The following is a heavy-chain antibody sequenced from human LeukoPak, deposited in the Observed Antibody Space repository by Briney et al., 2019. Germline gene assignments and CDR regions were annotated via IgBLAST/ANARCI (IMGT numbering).Heavy chain of an antibody. J-gene: IGHJ6*02. Sequence: ASVKVSCKASGYTFTSYAMHWVRQAPGQRLEWMGWINAGNGNTKYSQKFQGRVTIARDTSASTAYMELSSLRSEDTAVYYCARVGYHGSGSYYNDYGRDVWGQGTTVTVSS. V-gene: IGHV1-3*01. D-gene: IGHD3-10*01. CDR2: INAGNGNT. CDR1: GYTFTSYA. CDR3: ARVGYHGSGSYYNDYGRDV.